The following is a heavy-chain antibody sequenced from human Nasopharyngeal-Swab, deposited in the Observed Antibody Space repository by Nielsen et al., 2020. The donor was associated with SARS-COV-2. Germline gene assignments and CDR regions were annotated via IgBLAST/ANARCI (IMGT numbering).Heavy chain of an antibody. V-gene: IGHV7-4-1*02. CDR2: INTNTGNP. D-gene: IGHD6-6*01. CDR3: ASYSSSPAVDY. J-gene: IGHJ4*02. Sequence: ASVKVSCKASGYTFTSYAMNWVRQAPGQGLEWMGRINTNTGNPTYAQGFTGRFVFSLDTSVSTAYLQISSLKAEDTAVYYCASYSSSPAVDYWGQGTLVTVSS. CDR1: GYTFTSYA.